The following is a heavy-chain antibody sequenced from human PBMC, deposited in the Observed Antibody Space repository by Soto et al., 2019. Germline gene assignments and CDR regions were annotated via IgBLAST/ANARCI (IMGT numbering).Heavy chain of an antibody. CDR1: GYTLTELS. D-gene: IGHD3-3*01. J-gene: IGHJ4*02. V-gene: IGHV1-24*01. Sequence: ASVKVSCKVSGYTLTELSMHWVRQAPGKGLEWMGGFDPEDGETIYAQKFQGRATMTEDTSTDTAYMELSSLRSEDTAVYYCATVTVPASQYYFWSGPRPRDYYFHYWGQGTLVTVSS. CDR3: ATVTVPASQYYFWSGPRPRDYYFHY. CDR2: FDPEDGET.